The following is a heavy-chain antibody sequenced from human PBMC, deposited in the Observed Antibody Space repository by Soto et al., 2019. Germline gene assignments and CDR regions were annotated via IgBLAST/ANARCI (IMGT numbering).Heavy chain of an antibody. D-gene: IGHD3-22*01. Sequence: PGGSLRLSCAASAFTFSDYYMSWIRQAPGKGLEWVSYISSGGTTIYYADSVKGRFTISRDDAKNSLFLQMNSLRPEDTAVYFCATKGGGYYFQFDPWGQGTLVTVSS. J-gene: IGHJ5*02. CDR1: AFTFSDYY. CDR2: ISSGGTTI. CDR3: ATKGGGYYFQFDP. V-gene: IGHV3-11*01.